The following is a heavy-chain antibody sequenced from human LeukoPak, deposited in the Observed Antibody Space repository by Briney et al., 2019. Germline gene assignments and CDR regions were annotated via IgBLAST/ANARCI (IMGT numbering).Heavy chain of an antibody. CDR2: INPYSGDR. V-gene: IGHV1-2*02. CDR1: GYTFTDFY. D-gene: IGHD5-18*01. J-gene: IGHJ4*02. CDR3: ARVREAMVRTSNFDC. Sequence: ASVKVSCKASGYTFTDFYIYWGRQAPGQGLEWMGWINPYSGDRLYAQNFQGRITMTRDTSISTAYLELSSLRSDDTALYFCARVREAMVRTSNFDCWGQGTLVTVSS.